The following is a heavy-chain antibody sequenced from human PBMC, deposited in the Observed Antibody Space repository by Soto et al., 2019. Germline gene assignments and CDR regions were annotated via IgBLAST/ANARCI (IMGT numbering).Heavy chain of an antibody. D-gene: IGHD2-15*01. Sequence: QVQLVESGGDMIQPGKSPRLSCVASGFTFSKYGMHWVRQAPGKGLEWVAGISYDGRSEFYVDSVKGRFTLSRDNSKNTLSLQMISLRPEDTGVYYCAKDLDVVVVLSATRGLDVWGQGTTVTVSS. V-gene: IGHV3-30*18. CDR2: ISYDGRSE. J-gene: IGHJ6*02. CDR3: AKDLDVVVVLSATRGLDV. CDR1: GFTFSKYG.